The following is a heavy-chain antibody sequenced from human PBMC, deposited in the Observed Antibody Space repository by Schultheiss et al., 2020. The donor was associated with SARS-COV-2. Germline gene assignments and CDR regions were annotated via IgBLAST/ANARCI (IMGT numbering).Heavy chain of an antibody. CDR1: GDSVSSNSAA. CDR2: TYYRSKWYN. V-gene: IGHV6-1*01. Sequence: SQTLSLTCAISGDSVSSNSAAWNWIRQSPSRGLEWLGRTYYRSKWYNDYAVSVKSRITINPDTSKNQFSLQLSSVTAADTAVYYCARDTPEQPVEYVRGAFDIWGQGTMVTVSS. D-gene: IGHD6-6*01. CDR3: ARDTPEQPVEYVRGAFDI. J-gene: IGHJ3*02.